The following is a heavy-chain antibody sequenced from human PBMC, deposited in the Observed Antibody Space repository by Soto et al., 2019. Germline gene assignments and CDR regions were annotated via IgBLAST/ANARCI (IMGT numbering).Heavy chain of an antibody. Sequence: GESLKISCKGSGYSFTSYWISWVRQMPGKGLEWMGRIDPSDSYTNYSPSFQGHVTISAGKSISTAYLQWSSLKASDTAMYYCARQYYDSSGYCYYYYYVMDGWGQGTTVTVSS. CDR2: IDPSDSYT. V-gene: IGHV5-10-1*01. CDR1: GYSFTSYW. D-gene: IGHD3-22*01. CDR3: ARQYYDSSGYCYYYYYVMDG. J-gene: IGHJ6*02.